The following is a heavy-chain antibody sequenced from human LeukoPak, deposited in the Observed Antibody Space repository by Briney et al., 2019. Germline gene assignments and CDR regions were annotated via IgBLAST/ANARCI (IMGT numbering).Heavy chain of an antibody. CDR3: ARGSNSGYARRYNWFDP. V-gene: IGHV4-34*01. J-gene: IGHJ5*02. CDR2: INHSGST. CDR1: GGSFSGYY. D-gene: IGHD5-12*01. Sequence: SETLSLTCAVYGGSFSGYYWSWIRQPPGKGLEWIGEINHSGSTNYNPSLKSRVTISVDTSKNQISLKLSSVTAADTAVYYCARGSNSGYARRYNWFDPWGQGTLVTVSS.